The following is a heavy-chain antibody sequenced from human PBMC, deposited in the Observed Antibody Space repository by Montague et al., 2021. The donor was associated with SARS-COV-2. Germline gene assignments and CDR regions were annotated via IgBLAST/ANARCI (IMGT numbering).Heavy chain of an antibody. Sequence: SETLSLTCTVSGGSFSTYYWTWIRQPPNKGLEWIGNVFLSGNINRNPSLKSRVSMSVDTSKNQFSLKMTSVTAADTAVYYCARDPHDYGWFDPWGQGTLVTVSS. CDR1: GGSFSTYY. CDR3: ARDPHDYGWFDP. V-gene: IGHV4-59*12. D-gene: IGHD4-17*01. CDR2: VFLSGNI. J-gene: IGHJ5*02.